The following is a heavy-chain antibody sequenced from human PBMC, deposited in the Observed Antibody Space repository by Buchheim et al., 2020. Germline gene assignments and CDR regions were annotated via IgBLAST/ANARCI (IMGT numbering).Heavy chain of an antibody. V-gene: IGHV4-30-4*01. CDR1: GGSISSGDYY. J-gene: IGHJ4*02. Sequence: QVQLQESGPGLVKPSQTLSLTCTVSGGSISSGDYYWSWIRQPPGKGLEWIGYISYTGNSYYNPSLKSRVTISVDTSKNHFSLNLSSVTAADTAVYYCARDRRDTMIRGVPDYFDYWGQGTL. CDR3: ARDRRDTMIRGVPDYFDY. D-gene: IGHD3-10*01. CDR2: ISYTGNS.